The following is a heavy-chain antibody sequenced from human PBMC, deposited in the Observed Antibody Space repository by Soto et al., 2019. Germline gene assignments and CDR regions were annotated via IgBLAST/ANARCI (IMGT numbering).Heavy chain of an antibody. Sequence: SVKVSCKASGGTFSSYAISWVRQAPGQGLEWMGGIIPIFGTANYAQKFQGRVTITADKSTSTAYMELSSLRSEDTAVYYCARSPLYYDFWSGPGAHSYYGMDVWGQGTTVTVSS. D-gene: IGHD3-3*01. CDR2: IIPIFGTA. CDR1: GGTFSSYA. CDR3: ARSPLYYDFWSGPGAHSYYGMDV. J-gene: IGHJ6*02. V-gene: IGHV1-69*06.